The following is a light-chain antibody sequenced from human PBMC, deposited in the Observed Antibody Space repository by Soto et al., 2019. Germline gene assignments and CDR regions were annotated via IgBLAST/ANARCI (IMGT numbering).Light chain of an antibody. V-gene: IGKV3-20*01. J-gene: IGKJ1*01. CDR3: QQYGSSRT. CDR2: GAS. Sequence: EIVLTQSPGTLSLSPGERATLSCRASQSVSSSYLAWYQQKPGQAPRLLIYGASSRATGIPDRFSGSGSGTDFTLTISRLEPEDLAVYYCQQYGSSRTVGQGTKVEIK. CDR1: QSVSSSY.